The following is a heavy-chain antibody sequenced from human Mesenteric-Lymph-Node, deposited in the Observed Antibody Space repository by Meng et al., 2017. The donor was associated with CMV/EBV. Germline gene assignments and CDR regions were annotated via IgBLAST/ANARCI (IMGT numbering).Heavy chain of an antibody. CDR1: GFSFSYHA. V-gene: IGHV3-30*04. Sequence: AASGFSFSYHAMHWVRQAPGKGLEWVAVISYDGRDRYYADSVKGRFTVSRDNSKKTLYLQTNTLRGDDTAVYYCAKDVAAAGNGWFDAWGQGTLVTAPQ. CDR2: ISYDGRDR. CDR3: AKDVAAAGNGWFDA. J-gene: IGHJ5*02. D-gene: IGHD6-13*01.